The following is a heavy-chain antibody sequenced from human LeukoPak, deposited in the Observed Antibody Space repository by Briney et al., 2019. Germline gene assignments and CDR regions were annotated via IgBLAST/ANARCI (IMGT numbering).Heavy chain of an antibody. V-gene: IGHV3-33*01. Sequence: PGGSLRLSCAASGFTFSNYGMQWVRQAPGKGLEWVAVIWYDGSNKYYADSVKGRFTISRDNSKNTLYLQMNSLRAEDTAVYYCARGGYYTLEYCYYMEVWGKGTTVTVSS. CDR1: GFTFSNYG. D-gene: IGHD3-3*01. CDR3: ARGGYYTLEYCYYMEV. CDR2: IWYDGSNK. J-gene: IGHJ6*03.